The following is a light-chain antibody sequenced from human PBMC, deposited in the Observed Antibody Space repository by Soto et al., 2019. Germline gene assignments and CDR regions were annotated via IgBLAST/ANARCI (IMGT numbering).Light chain of an antibody. J-gene: IGKJ1*01. CDR2: GAS. V-gene: IGKV3-20*01. Sequence: EIMLTQSPGTLSLSPGERATLSCRASQSVSSSYLAWYQQKPGQAPRLLIYGASSRATGIPDRFSGSGSATEFTLTISSLQPDDFATYYCQQYNNYWTFGQGTKVDIK. CDR3: QQYNNYWT. CDR1: QSVSSSY.